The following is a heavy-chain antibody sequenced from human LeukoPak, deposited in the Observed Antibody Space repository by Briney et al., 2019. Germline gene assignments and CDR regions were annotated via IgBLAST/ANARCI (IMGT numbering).Heavy chain of an antibody. CDR1: GDSVSSNSAA. D-gene: IGHD1-7*01. Sequence: SQTLSLTCAISGDSVSSNSAAWNWIRQSPSRGLEWLGRTYYRSKWYNDYAVSVKSRITINPDTSKNQFSLQLNSVTPEDTAVYCCARDITGTTYYYYYGMDVWGQGTTVTVSS. CDR2: TYYRSKWYN. V-gene: IGHV6-1*01. J-gene: IGHJ6*02. CDR3: ARDITGTTYYYYYGMDV.